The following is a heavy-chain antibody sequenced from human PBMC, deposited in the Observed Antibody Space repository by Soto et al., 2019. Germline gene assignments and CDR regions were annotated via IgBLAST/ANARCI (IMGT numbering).Heavy chain of an antibody. CDR3: ARSVVVVAATEVNWFDP. CDR2: IDPSDSYT. V-gene: IGHV5-10-1*01. J-gene: IGHJ5*02. D-gene: IGHD2-15*01. CDR1: EYSFTSYW. Sequence: EPLKICLKGSEYSFTSYWSSWVRQITGKGLEWMGRIDPSDSYTNYSPSFQGHVTISADKSISTAYLQWSSLKASDTAMYYCARSVVVVAATEVNWFDPWAQGTLVTVSS.